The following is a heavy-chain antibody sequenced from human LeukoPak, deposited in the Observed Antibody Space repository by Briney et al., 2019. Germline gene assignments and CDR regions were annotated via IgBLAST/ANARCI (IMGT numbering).Heavy chain of an antibody. V-gene: IGHV3-23*01. CDR3: ARASPADYYGMDV. Sequence: PGGSLRLSCAASGFTFISYAVTWVRQAPGKGLEWVSIIGSDYKTHYSESVKGRFAISRDNSQSTVFLQMNSLRAEDTALYYCARASPADYYGMDVWGQGTTVTVS. J-gene: IGHJ6*02. D-gene: IGHD6-6*01. CDR2: IGSDYKT. CDR1: GFTFISYA.